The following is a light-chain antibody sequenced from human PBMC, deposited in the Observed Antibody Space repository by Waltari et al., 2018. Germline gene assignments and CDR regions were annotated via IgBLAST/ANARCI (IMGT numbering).Light chain of an antibody. CDR2: KAS. V-gene: IGKV1-5*03. CDR1: QSISNW. Sequence: DIQMTQSPSTLSASVGDRVIITCRASQSISNWFAWYQQKPGKAPKLLIYKASTLESGVPSRFSGSGSGTDFTLTISSLQPDDFATYYCQQYNSYSLLTFGGGTKIEIK. J-gene: IGKJ4*01. CDR3: QQYNSYSLLT.